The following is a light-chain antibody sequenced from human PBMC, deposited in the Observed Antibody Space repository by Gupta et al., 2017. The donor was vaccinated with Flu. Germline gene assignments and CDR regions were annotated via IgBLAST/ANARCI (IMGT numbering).Light chain of an antibody. J-gene: IGKJ5*01. V-gene: IGKV3-11*01. CDR3: QQCADWPMT. Sequence: PATLSVSPRERATLSCRASQTGGRFLVWSQQKPGQAPRRLMSDASTRATGIPARFGGSGSGTDFTLTISSIETEDVAVYFCQQCADWPMTFGQGTRLEIK. CDR2: DAS. CDR1: QTGGRF.